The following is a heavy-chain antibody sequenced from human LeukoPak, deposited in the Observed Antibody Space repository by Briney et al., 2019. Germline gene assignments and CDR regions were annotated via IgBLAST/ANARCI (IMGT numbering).Heavy chain of an antibody. Sequence: PSETLSLTCTVSGGSISSRSYYWGWVRQPPGKGLDWIGSIHYSGSTYYNPSLKSRVTISVDTSKNQFSLKLSSVTAADTAVYYCARRAYSDYGGVSVDPWGQGTLVTVSS. V-gene: IGHV4-39*01. CDR1: GGSISSRSYY. J-gene: IGHJ5*02. CDR3: ARRAYSDYGGVSVDP. D-gene: IGHD4-11*01. CDR2: IHYSGST.